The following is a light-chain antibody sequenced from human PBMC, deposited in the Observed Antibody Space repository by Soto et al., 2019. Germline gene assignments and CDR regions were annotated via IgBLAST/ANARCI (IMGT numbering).Light chain of an antibody. CDR3: QQYGSSRGYT. Sequence: EIVLTQSPGTLSLSPGERVTLSCRASQSFGSTHLAWYQKTPGQAPRLLIYGASSRASDIPDRCSGSGSGTDFTLNISRVEPDDFAVYYCQQYGSSRGYTFGQGSKLDIK. J-gene: IGKJ2*01. CDR1: QSFGSTH. CDR2: GAS. V-gene: IGKV3-20*01.